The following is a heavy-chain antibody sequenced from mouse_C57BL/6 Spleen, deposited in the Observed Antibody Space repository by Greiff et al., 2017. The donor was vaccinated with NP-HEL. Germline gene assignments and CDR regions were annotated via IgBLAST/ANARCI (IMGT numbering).Heavy chain of an antibody. V-gene: IGHV1-26*01. J-gene: IGHJ2*01. D-gene: IGHD2-5*01. CDR2: INPNNGGT. CDR1: GYTFTDYY. CDR3: ARDSNYENYYFDY. Sequence: EVQLQQSGPELVKPGASVKISCKASGYTFTDYYMNWVKQSHGKSLEWIGDINPNNGGTSYNQKFKGKATLTVDKSSSTAYMELRSLTSEDSAVYYCARDSNYENYYFDYWGQGTTLTVSS.